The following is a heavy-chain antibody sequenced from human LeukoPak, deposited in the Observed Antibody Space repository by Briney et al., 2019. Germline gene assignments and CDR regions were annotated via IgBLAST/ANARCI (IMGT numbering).Heavy chain of an antibody. D-gene: IGHD3-3*01. V-gene: IGHV4-59*12. CDR3: ARTIRFLEWSAYYYYMDV. CDR1: GGSISSYY. CDR2: IYHSGST. Sequence: PSETLSLTCTGSGGSISSYYWSWIRQPPGKGLEWIGYIYHSGSTYYNPSLKSRVTISVDRSKNQFSLKLSSVTAADTAVYYCARTIRFLEWSAYYYYMDVWGKGTTVTVSS. J-gene: IGHJ6*03.